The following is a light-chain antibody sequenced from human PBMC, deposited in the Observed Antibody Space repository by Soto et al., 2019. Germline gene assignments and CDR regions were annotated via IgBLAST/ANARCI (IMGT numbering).Light chain of an antibody. V-gene: IGKV1-33*01. CDR1: QDINNF. Sequence: DIQMTQSPSSLSASVGDRVTITCQASQDINNFLNWFQQKPGKAPKLLNHDATNLETGVPSRCSGSRSGTDFTLTISSLQPEDVATYYCQQYDNLLPTFGGGTNVEIK. J-gene: IGKJ4*01. CDR2: DAT. CDR3: QQYDNLLPT.